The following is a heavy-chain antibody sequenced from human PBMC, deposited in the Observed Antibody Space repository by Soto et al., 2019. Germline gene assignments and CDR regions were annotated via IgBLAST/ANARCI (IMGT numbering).Heavy chain of an antibody. D-gene: IGHD6-13*01. J-gene: IGHJ2*01. CDR1: GFTFSSYE. Sequence: PGGSLRLSCAASGFTFSSYEMNWVRQAPGKGLEWVSYISSSGSTIYYADSVKGRFTISRDNAKNSLYLQMNSLRAEDTAVYYCARVGSSSWYLHWYFDLWGRGTLVTVSS. CDR3: ARVGSSSWYLHWYFDL. CDR2: ISSSGSTI. V-gene: IGHV3-48*03.